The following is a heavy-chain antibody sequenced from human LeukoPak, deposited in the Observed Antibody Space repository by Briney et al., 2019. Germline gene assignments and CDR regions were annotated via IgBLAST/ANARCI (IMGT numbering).Heavy chain of an antibody. CDR1: GFTFSSYA. D-gene: IGHD2-2*01. J-gene: IGHJ6*02. Sequence: VQPGGSLRLSCAASGFTFSSYAMSWVRQAPGKGPEWVAVISSGGTPQYYGDSVKGRFTVSRDSSKDTLYLHLNNVRTEDAAVYYCARPYCRSTRCYLYPYGLDVWGQGTTVTVSS. CDR3: ARPYCRSTRCYLYPYGLDV. CDR2: ISSGGTPQ. V-gene: IGHV3-30*03.